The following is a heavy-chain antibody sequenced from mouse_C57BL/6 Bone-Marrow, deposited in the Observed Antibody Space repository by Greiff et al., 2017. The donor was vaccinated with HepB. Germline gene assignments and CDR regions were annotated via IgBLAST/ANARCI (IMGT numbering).Heavy chain of an antibody. CDR2: IHPNSGST. V-gene: IGHV1-64*01. J-gene: IGHJ3*01. CDR1: GYTFTSYW. Sequence: VQLQQPGAELVKPGASVKLSCKASGYTFTSYWMHWVKQRPGQGLEWIGMIHPNSGSTNYNEKFKSKATLTVDKSSSPAYMQLSSLTSEDSAVYYCARCGGNCPWFAYWGQGTLVTVSA. D-gene: IGHD1-1*02. CDR3: ARCGGNCPWFAY.